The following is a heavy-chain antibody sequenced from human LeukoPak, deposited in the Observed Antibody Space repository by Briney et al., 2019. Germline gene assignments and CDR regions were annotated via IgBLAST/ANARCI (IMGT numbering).Heavy chain of an antibody. D-gene: IGHD6-19*01. CDR3: ARGRPPAGNDY. Sequence: PSETLSLTCTVSGGSISSGSYYWSWIRQPAGKGLEWIGYIYYSGSANYNPSLKSRVTISVDTSKNQFSLNLSAVTAADTAVYYCARGRPPAGNDYWGQGTLVTVSS. CDR2: IYYSGSA. CDR1: GGSISSGSYY. J-gene: IGHJ4*02. V-gene: IGHV4-61*10.